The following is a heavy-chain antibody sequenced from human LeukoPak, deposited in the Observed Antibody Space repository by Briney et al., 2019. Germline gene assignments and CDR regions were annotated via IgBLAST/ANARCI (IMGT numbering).Heavy chain of an antibody. CDR2: ISWNSGRI. D-gene: IGHD3-10*01. CDR1: GFTFDDYA. J-gene: IGHJ4*02. CDR3: AKRLSASLFDY. V-gene: IGHV3-9*01. Sequence: GGSLRLSCAASGFTFDDYAMHWVRQAPGKGLEWVSGISWNSGRIVYADSVKGRFTISRDNSKNTLYLQMNSLRAEDTAVYYCAKRLSASLFDYWGQGTLVTVSS.